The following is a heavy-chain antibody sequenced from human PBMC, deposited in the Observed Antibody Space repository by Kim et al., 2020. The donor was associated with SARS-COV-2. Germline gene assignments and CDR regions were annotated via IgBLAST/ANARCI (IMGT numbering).Heavy chain of an antibody. CDR1: GGSISSSSYY. D-gene: IGHD3-22*01. J-gene: IGHJ4*02. V-gene: IGHV4-39*01. CDR3: ARHNYDSSGYYFDY. Sequence: SETLSLTCTVSGGSISSSSYYWGWIRQPPAKGLEWIGSIYYSGSTYYNPSLKSRVTISVDTSKNQFSLKLSSVTAADTAVYYCARHNYDSSGYYFDYWGQGTLVTVSS. CDR2: IYYSGST.